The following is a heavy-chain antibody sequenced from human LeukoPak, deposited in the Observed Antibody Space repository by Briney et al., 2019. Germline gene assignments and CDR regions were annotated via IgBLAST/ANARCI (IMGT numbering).Heavy chain of an antibody. CDR2: ISSSGSTI. D-gene: IGHD4/OR15-4a*01. J-gene: IGHJ4*02. CDR3: ARDHMYGGYVDY. CDR1: GFTFSSYE. Sequence: SGGSLRLSCAASGFTFSSYEMNWVRQAPGKGLEWVSYISSSGSTIYYADSVKGRFTIPRGNAKNSLYLQMNSLRAEDTAVYYCARDHMYGGYVDYWGQGTLVTVSS. V-gene: IGHV3-48*03.